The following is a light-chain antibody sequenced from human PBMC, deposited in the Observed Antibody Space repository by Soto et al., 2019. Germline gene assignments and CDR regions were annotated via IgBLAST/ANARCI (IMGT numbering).Light chain of an antibody. Sequence: DIQMTQSPSSLSASVGDRITITCRASQSIDTFLNWYQQKPGKAPKLLIYAASSLQSGVPSRFSGSGSVTDFTLIISSLQSDDFATYYCQHSYHTPLTFGGGTKV. CDR2: AAS. V-gene: IGKV1-39*01. J-gene: IGKJ4*01. CDR3: QHSYHTPLT. CDR1: QSIDTF.